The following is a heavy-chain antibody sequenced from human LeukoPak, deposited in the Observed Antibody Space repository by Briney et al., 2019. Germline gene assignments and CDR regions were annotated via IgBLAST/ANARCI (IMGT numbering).Heavy chain of an antibody. D-gene: IGHD2-2*01. Sequence: GGSLRLSCTASGFAFDEHGMSWVRQVPGKGLEWVSGINWSGGSTGYADPLRGRFTISRDNAKNSLYLQMDRLSAEDTALYYCARAPITSPFYFDYWGQGTLVTVSS. CDR3: ARAPITSPFYFDY. V-gene: IGHV3-20*04. CDR1: GFAFDEHG. CDR2: INWSGGST. J-gene: IGHJ4*02.